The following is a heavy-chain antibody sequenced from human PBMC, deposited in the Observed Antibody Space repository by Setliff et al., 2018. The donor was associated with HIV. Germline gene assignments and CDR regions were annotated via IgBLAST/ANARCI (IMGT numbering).Heavy chain of an antibody. CDR3: AREGGDSGSYLDYYYGMDV. D-gene: IGHD3-10*01. Sequence: SETLSLTCTVSGASISSYYWSWIRQPPGKGLEWIGEINHSGSTNYNPSLKSRVTISVDTSKNQFSLKLSSVTAADTAVYYCAREGGDSGSYLDYYYGMDVWGQGTTVTVSS. CDR1: GASISSYY. V-gene: IGHV4-34*01. J-gene: IGHJ6*02. CDR2: INHSGST.